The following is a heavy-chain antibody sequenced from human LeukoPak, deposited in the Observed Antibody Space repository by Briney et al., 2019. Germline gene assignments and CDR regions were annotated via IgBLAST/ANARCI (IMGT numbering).Heavy chain of an antibody. CDR2: ISYDGSNK. J-gene: IGHJ6*02. Sequence: GGSLRLSCAASGFTFSSYGMHWVRQAPGKGLEWVAVISYDGSNKYYAGSVKGRFTISRDNSKNTLYRQMNSLRAEDTAVYYCAKGGPYYGSGPDYYYYYGMDVWGQGTTVTVSS. D-gene: IGHD3-10*01. CDR1: GFTFSSYG. CDR3: AKGGPYYGSGPDYYYYYGMDV. V-gene: IGHV3-30*18.